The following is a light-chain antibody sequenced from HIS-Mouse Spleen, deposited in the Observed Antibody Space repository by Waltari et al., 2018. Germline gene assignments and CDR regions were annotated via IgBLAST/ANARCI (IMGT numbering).Light chain of an antibody. CDR3: CSYAGSYSYV. J-gene: IGLJ1*01. V-gene: IGLV2-11*01. CDR2: DVS. CDR1: GSDVGGYNY. Sequence: QSALTQPRPVSGSPGQSVTISCTGPGSDVGGYNYVSWYQQHPGKAPKLMIYDVSKRPSGVPDRFSGSKSGNTASLTISGLQAEDEADYYCCSYAGSYSYVFGTGTKVTVL.